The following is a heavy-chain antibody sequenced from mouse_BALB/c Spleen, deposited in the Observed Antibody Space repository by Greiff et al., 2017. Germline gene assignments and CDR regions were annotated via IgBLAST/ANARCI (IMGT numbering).Heavy chain of an antibody. D-gene: IGHD2-3*01. V-gene: IGHV14-3*02. J-gene: IGHJ3*01. CDR2: IDPANGNT. CDR3: ARDGYYEGFAD. CDR1: GFNIKDTY. Sequence: EVKLVESGAELVKPGASVKLSCTASGFNIKDTYMHWVKQRPEQGLAWIGRIDPANGNTKYDPKFQGKATIKAYTSSNTAYLQISSLTSEDTAVYYCARDGYYEGFADWGQGTLVTVSA.